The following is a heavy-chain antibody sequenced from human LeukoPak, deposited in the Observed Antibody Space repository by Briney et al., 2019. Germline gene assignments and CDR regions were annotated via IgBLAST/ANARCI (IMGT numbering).Heavy chain of an antibody. D-gene: IGHD2-2*01. CDR3: ARHVVVVPAASAPYYFDY. V-gene: IGHV4-34*01. CDR1: GASFSNYY. Sequence: SETLSLTCAVYGASFSNYYWTWIRQPPGKGLQWIGEINHSGSTNYNPSLRSRVTMSVDSSKNQISLKMTSVTAADTAVYYCARHVVVVPAASAPYYFDYWGQGTLVTVSS. J-gene: IGHJ4*02. CDR2: INHSGST.